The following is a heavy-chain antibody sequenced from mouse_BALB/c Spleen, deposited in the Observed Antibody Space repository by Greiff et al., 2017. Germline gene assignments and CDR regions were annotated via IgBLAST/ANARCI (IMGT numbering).Heavy chain of an antibody. CDR1: GFTFSNYW. V-gene: IGHV6-6*02. D-gene: IGHD2-3*01. CDR2: IRLKSNNYAT. J-gene: IGHJ3*01. Sequence: EVKVEESGGGLVQPGGSMKLSCVASGFTFSNYWMNWVRQSPEKGLEWVAEIRLKSNNYATHYAESVKGRFTISRDDSKSSVYLQMNNLRAEDTGIYYCTGGYYVTFFAYWGQGTLVTVSA. CDR3: TGGYYVTFFAY.